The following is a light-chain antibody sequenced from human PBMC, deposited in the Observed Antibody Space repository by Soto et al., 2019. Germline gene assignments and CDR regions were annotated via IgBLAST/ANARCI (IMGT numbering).Light chain of an antibody. CDR3: ISYTSSSTLV. V-gene: IGLV2-14*01. CDR2: EVS. Sequence: SVLTQPASVSGSPGQSITISCTGTSSDVGGYNYVSWYQQYPGKAPKLMIYEVSNRPSGVSNRFSGSKSGNTASLTISGLQAEDEADYYCISYTSSSTLVFGTGTKVTVL. CDR1: SSDVGGYNY. J-gene: IGLJ1*01.